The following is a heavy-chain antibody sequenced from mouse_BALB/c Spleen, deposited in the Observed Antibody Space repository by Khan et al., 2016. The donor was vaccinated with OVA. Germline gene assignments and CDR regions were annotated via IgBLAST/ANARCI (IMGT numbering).Heavy chain of an antibody. D-gene: IGHD1-1*01. V-gene: IGHV3-2*02. Sequence: EVQLQESGPGLVKPSQSLSLTCTVTGYSITSDYAWNWIRQFPGNKLEWMGYISYSGRTSYNPSLKSRISITRDTSKHPFFLQLNSVTTGDTATYYCARSVTITTVVATDVDYWGQGTTRTVSS. CDR1: GYSITSDYA. CDR3: ARSVTITTVVATDVDY. CDR2: ISYSGRT. J-gene: IGHJ2*01.